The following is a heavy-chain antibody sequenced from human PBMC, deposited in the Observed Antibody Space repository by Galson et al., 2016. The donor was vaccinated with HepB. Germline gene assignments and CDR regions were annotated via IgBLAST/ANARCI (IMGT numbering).Heavy chain of an antibody. J-gene: IGHJ4*02. Sequence: QSGAEVKKPGESLKISCKGSGYSFTSHWIGWVRQVPGKGLEWLGIIYPGDSDTKYNPSCQGQVTISVDKSINTAFLQWNSLNVSDSAMYYCARSRVGGDYVYFDYWGQGTLATVSS. V-gene: IGHV5-51*01. D-gene: IGHD2-21*02. CDR3: ARSRVGGDYVYFDY. CDR2: IYPGDSDT. CDR1: GYSFTSHW.